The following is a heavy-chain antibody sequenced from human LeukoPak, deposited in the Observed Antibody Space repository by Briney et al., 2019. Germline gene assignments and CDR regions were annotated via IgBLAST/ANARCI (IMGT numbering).Heavy chain of an antibody. V-gene: IGHV4-4*07. Sequence: SETLSLTCTVSGGSISSYYWSWIRQPAGKGLEWIGRIYTSGSTNYNPSLKSRVTMSVDTSKKQFSLKLSSVAAADTAVYYCARDGAGKDYYYYMDVWGKGTTVTVSS. CDR3: ARDGAGKDYYYYMDV. D-gene: IGHD6-13*01. CDR1: GGSISSYY. J-gene: IGHJ6*03. CDR2: IYTSGST.